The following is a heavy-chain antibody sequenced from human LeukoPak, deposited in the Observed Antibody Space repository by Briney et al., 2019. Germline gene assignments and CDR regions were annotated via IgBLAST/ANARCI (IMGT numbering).Heavy chain of an antibody. CDR1: GFTFSSYS. J-gene: IGHJ3*02. CDR2: ISSSSSYI. D-gene: IGHD1-26*01. CDR3: ARDGSGSYAPNDAFDI. Sequence: PGGSLRLSCAASGFTFSSYSMNWVRQAPGKGLEWVSSISSSSSYIYYADSVKGRFTISRDNSKNTLYLQMNSLRAEDTAVYYCARDGSGSYAPNDAFDIWGQGTMVTVSS. V-gene: IGHV3-21*01.